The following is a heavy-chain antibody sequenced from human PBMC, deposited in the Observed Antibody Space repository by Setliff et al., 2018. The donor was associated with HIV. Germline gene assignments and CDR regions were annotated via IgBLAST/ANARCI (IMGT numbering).Heavy chain of an antibody. V-gene: IGHV4-34*01. J-gene: IGHJ6*03. Sequence: SETLSLTCAVYGGSLSGNSWTWIRQSPRKGLEWIGEINYSGSTNYNPSLKSPVTISIDTSKNQFSLKVWSVTAADTAVYYCARGRRAVVPAAKSGNYYSYYMDVWGTGTTVTVSS. CDR2: INYSGST. CDR3: ARGRRAVVPAAKSGNYYSYYMDV. D-gene: IGHD2-2*01. CDR1: GGSLSGNS.